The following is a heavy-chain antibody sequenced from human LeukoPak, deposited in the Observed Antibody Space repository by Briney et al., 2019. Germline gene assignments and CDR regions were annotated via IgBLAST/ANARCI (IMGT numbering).Heavy chain of an antibody. V-gene: IGHV6-1*01. CDR3: ARDLLSSIAAAFDI. D-gene: IGHD6-6*01. CDR2: TYYKSKWYN. Sequence: SQTLSLTCAISGDSVSSNSAAWNWIRQSPSRGLEWLGRTYYKSKWYNDYAVSVKSRITINPDTSKNQFSLQLNSVTPEDTAVYYCARDLLSSIAAAFDIWGQGTMVTVSS. CDR1: GDSVSSNSAA. J-gene: IGHJ3*02.